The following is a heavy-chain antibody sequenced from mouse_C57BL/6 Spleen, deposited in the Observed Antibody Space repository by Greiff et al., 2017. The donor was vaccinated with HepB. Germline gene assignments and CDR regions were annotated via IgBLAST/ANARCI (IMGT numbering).Heavy chain of an antibody. CDR3: ARGATPMDY. V-gene: IGHV1-64*01. CDR1: GYTFTSYW. D-gene: IGHD3-1*01. CDR2: IHPNSGST. Sequence: QVQLQQSGAELVKPGASVKLSCKASGYTFTSYWMHWVKQRPGQGLEWIGMIHPNSGSTNYNEKFKGKATLTADKSSSTAYMQLSSLTSEDSAVYFCARGATPMDYWGQGTSVTVSS. J-gene: IGHJ4*01.